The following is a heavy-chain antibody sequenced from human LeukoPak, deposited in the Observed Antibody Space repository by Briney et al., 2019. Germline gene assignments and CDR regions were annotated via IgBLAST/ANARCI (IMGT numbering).Heavy chain of an antibody. CDR2: IYYIGRS. CDR3: ARLVAAAGYFDY. CDR1: GGSISNYY. J-gene: IGHJ4*02. V-gene: IGHV4-59*08. D-gene: IGHD6-13*01. Sequence: PSETLSLTCSVSGGSISNYYWSWIRQPPGKGLELIGYIYYIGRSDDNPSLKSRVTISVDTSKNQFSLKLRSVTAADTAVYYCARLVAAAGYFDYWGQGTLVTVSS.